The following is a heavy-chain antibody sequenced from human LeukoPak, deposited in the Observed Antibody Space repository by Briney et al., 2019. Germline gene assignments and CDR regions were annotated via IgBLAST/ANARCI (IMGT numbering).Heavy chain of an antibody. CDR1: GFTFSSYA. D-gene: IGHD6-13*01. V-gene: IGHV3-23*01. CDR2: ISGSGEST. CDR3: AKETIAQGGTRDY. Sequence: PGGSLRLSCAASGFTFSSYAMSWVRQAPGRGLEWVSAISGSGESTFYADSVKGRFTISRDNSKNTLYLQMNSLRAEDTAIYYCAKETIAQGGTRDYWGQGTLVTVSS. J-gene: IGHJ4*02.